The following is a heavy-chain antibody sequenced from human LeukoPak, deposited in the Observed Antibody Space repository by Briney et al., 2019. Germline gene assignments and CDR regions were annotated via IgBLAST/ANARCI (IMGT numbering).Heavy chain of an antibody. CDR3: ARVRGSAEFHYMDV. Sequence: SETLSLTCTVSGGSISSYYWSWIRQPPGKGLEWIGYIYYSGCTNYNPSLKSRVTISVDTSKNQFSLKLSSVTAADTAVYYCARVRGSAEFHYMDVWGKGTTVTVSS. CDR1: GGSISSYY. J-gene: IGHJ6*03. CDR2: IYYSGCT. V-gene: IGHV4-59*01. D-gene: IGHD3-10*01.